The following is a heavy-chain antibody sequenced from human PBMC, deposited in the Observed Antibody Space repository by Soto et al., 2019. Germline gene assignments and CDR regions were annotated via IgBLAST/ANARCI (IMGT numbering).Heavy chain of an antibody. CDR1: GGSISSYY. D-gene: IGHD3-10*01. CDR2: IYYSGST. Sequence: SETLSLTCTVSGGSISSYYCILIRQPPGKGLEWIVYIYYSGSTNYNPSLKSRVTISVDTSKNQFSLKLSSVTAADTAVYYCARDREYYGSGSRYYYYGMDVWGQGTTVT. CDR3: ARDREYYGSGSRYYYYGMDV. V-gene: IGHV4-59*01. J-gene: IGHJ6*02.